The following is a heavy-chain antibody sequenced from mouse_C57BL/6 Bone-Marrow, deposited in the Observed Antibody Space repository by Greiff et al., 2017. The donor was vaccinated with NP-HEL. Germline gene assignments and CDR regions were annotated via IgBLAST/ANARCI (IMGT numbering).Heavy chain of an antibody. CDR3: ARERTFDY. CDR1: GYTFTDYY. J-gene: IGHJ2*01. V-gene: IGHV1-26*01. Sequence: EVQLQQSGPELVKPGASVKISCTASGYTFTDYYMNWVKQSHGKSLEWIGDINPNNGGTSYNQKFKGKATLTVDKSSSTAYMELRSLTSEDSAVYYCARERTFDYWGQGTTLTVSS. CDR2: INPNNGGT.